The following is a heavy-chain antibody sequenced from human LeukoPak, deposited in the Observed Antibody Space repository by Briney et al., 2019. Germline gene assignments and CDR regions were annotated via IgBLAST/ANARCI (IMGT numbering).Heavy chain of an antibody. Sequence: GGSLRLSCAASGFTFSSYAMHWVRKAPGKGLEWVAVISYDGSNKYYADSVKGRFTISRDNSKNTLYLQMNSLRAEDTAVYYCARGKDYYDSSGYYYNPGLDYWGQGTLVTVSS. D-gene: IGHD3-22*01. CDR3: ARGKDYYDSSGYYYNPGLDY. CDR1: GFTFSSYA. CDR2: ISYDGSNK. J-gene: IGHJ4*02. V-gene: IGHV3-30-3*01.